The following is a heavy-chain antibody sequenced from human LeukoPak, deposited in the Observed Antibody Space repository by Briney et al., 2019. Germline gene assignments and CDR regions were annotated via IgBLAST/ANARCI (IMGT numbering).Heavy chain of an antibody. CDR3: AKGEQGVDY. Sequence: GGSLRLSCAASGFTFSSYAMHWVRQAPGKGLEWVAVISYDGSNRYYADSVKGRFTISRDNSKNTLYLQMNSPRAEDTAVYYCAKGEQGVDYWGQGTLVTVSS. CDR1: GFTFSSYA. J-gene: IGHJ4*02. V-gene: IGHV3-30-3*01. CDR2: ISYDGSNR. D-gene: IGHD1/OR15-1a*01.